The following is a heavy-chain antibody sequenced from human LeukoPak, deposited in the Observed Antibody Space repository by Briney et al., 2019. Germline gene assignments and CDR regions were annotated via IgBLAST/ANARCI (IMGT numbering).Heavy chain of an antibody. J-gene: IGHJ3*02. D-gene: IGHD1-26*01. V-gene: IGHV3-30-3*01. CDR3: ARGTLRTVVGGFGI. CDR1: GFPFSSYA. CDR2: ISYDGIYK. Sequence: GGSLRLSCVASGFPFSSYAIHWVRQAPGKGLEWVTVISYDGIYKYYADSVKGRFTISRDTSKNTVFLQMNNLRPEDTAVYYCARGTLRTVVGGFGIWGQGTKVTVSS.